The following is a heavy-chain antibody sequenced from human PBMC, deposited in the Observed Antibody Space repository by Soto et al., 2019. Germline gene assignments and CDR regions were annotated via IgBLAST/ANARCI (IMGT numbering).Heavy chain of an antibody. CDR1: GYSFTRYS. V-gene: IGHV7-4-1*01. CDR2: INPNTGKP. CDR3: ARDRASGSFDY. Sequence: GASVKVSCKGSGYSFTRYSINWLRQAPGQGFEWMGWINPNTGKPTYDQGFTGRFVFSVDTSVSTVYLQISSLKADDSAVYYCARDRASGSFDYWGQGTQVTVS. D-gene: IGHD1-26*01. J-gene: IGHJ4*02.